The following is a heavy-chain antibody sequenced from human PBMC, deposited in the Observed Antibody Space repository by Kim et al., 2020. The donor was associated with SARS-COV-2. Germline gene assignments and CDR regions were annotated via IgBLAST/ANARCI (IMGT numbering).Heavy chain of an antibody. V-gene: IGHV3-23*01. J-gene: IGHJ6*02. CDR1: GFTFSSYA. Sequence: GGSLRLSCAASGFTFSSYAMSWVRQAPGKGLEWVSAISGSGGSTYYADSVKGRFTISRDNSKNTLYLQMNSLRAEDTAVYYCAKRLAAILPFGTYGMDVWGQGTTVTVSS. CDR3: AKRLAAILPFGTYGMDV. D-gene: IGHD3-9*01. CDR2: ISGSGGST.